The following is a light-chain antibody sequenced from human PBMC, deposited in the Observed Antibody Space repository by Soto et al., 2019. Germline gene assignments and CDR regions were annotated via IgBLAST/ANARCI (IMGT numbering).Light chain of an antibody. CDR3: GTWDTKLSAVV. CDR2: DNS. J-gene: IGLJ2*01. V-gene: IGLV1-51*01. Sequence: QSVLTQLPSMSATPGQKVTISCSGSSSNVGTNFVSWYQQLPGTAPKLLIFDNSQRPSGIPDRFFGSKSGTSATLGITGPQTGDEAVYYCGTWDTKLSAVVFGGGTKVTVL. CDR1: SSNVGTNF.